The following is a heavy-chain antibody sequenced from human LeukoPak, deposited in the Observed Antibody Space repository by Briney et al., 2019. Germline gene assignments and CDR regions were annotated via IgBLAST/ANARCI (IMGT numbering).Heavy chain of an antibody. V-gene: IGHV3-23*01. CDR1: GFAFSSYA. CDR2: IDGGGGRT. CDR3: ARESITIFGVVIINYYYYGMDV. J-gene: IGHJ6*02. D-gene: IGHD3-3*01. Sequence: PGGSLRLSCTASGFAFSSYAMSWVRQAPGVGLEWVSAIDGGGGRTWRADSVRGRFTISRDNSKNTLFMQMNSLRAEDTAVYYCARESITIFGVVIINYYYYGMDVWGQGTTVTVSS.